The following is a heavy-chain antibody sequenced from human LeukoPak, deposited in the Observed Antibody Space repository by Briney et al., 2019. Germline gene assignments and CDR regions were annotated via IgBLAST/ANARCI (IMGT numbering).Heavy chain of an antibody. CDR1: GFTFSSYA. Sequence: GGSLRLSCAASGFTFSSYAMSWVRQAPGMGLEWVSSISGSGGSTYYADSVKGRFTISRDNSKNTLYLQMNSLRDEDTAVYYCAKDDHGGSGWRDYFDYWGQGTLVTVST. D-gene: IGHD6-19*01. CDR2: ISGSGGST. J-gene: IGHJ4*02. CDR3: AKDDHGGSGWRDYFDY. V-gene: IGHV3-23*01.